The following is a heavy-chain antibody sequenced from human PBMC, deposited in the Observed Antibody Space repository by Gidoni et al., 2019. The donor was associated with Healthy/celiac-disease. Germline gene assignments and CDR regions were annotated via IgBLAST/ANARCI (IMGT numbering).Heavy chain of an antibody. J-gene: IGHJ5*02. V-gene: IGHV1-69*01. Sequence: QVQLVQSGAEVKKHGSPVKVHCKASGGTFSSYAISWVRQAPGQGLEWMGGIIPIFGTANYAQKCQGRVTITADESTSTAYMELSSLRSEDTAVYYCATLLDYSIRFDPWGQGTLVTVSS. D-gene: IGHD4-4*01. CDR3: ATLLDYSIRFDP. CDR1: GGTFSSYA. CDR2: IIPIFGTA.